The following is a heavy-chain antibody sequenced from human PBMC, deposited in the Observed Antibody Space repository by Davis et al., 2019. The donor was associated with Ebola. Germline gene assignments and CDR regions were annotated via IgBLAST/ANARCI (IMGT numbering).Heavy chain of an antibody. D-gene: IGHD3-10*01. CDR1: GFTFSTYS. CDR3: AKGGSRDI. V-gene: IGHV3-30*18. Sequence: GESLKISCAASGFTFSTYSMSWVRQAPGKGLEWVAVISYDGSNKYYADSVKGRFTISRDNSKNTLYLQMNSLRAEDTAVYYCAKGGSRDIRGRGTMVAVSS. J-gene: IGHJ3*02. CDR2: ISYDGSNK.